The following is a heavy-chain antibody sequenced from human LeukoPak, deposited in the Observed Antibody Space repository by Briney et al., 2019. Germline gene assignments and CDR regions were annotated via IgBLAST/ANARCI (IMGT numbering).Heavy chain of an antibody. CDR1: GGSISNGDYY. CDR2: MYYSGST. V-gene: IGHV4-30-4*08. CDR3: VRGGPTTVRRAVDY. D-gene: IGHD4-17*01. J-gene: IGHJ4*02. Sequence: SETLSLTCTVSGGSISNGDYYWGWIRQPPGKGLEWIGYMYYSGSTYQNPSLKSRVMISVDTSKNQFSLKVRSVTAADTAVYYCVRGGPTTVRRAVDYWGQGTLVTVSS.